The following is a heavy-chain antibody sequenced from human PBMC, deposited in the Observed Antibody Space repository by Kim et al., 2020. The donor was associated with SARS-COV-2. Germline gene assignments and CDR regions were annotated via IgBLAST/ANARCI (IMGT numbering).Heavy chain of an antibody. J-gene: IGHJ4*02. CDR3: AKDRYDILTGYLDY. V-gene: IGHV3-30-3*02. Sequence: ADSVKGLFTISRDNSNISLYLQMNSLRAEDTAVYYCAKDRYDILTGYLDYWGQGTLVTVSS. D-gene: IGHD3-9*01.